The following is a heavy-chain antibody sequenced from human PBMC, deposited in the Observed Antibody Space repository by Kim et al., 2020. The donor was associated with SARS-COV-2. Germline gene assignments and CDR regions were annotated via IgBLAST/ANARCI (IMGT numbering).Heavy chain of an antibody. D-gene: IGHD3-16*01. V-gene: IGHV4-31*03. CDR3: AREITRGRFDY. CDR1: GGSISSGGYY. Sequence: SETLSLTCTVSGGSISSGGYYWSWIRQHPWKGLEWIGYIYYSGSTYYNPSLKSRVTISVDTSKNQFSLKLSSVTAADTAVYYCAREITRGRFDYWGQGTLVPLSS. CDR2: IYYSGST. J-gene: IGHJ4*02.